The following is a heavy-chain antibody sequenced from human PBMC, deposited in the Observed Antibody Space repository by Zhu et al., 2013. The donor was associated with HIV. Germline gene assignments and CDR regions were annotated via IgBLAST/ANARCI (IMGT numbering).Heavy chain of an antibody. J-gene: IGHJ4*02. CDR2: IDPILGTT. D-gene: IGHD6-19*01. Sequence: QVQLVQSGAEVKKPGSSVKVSCRASGGTFDTNIISWIRHAPGQGLEWMGGIDPILGTTNYAQNFHGRVTITADKSTATAYMELSSLRSEEPAVYYCARWAGSSSGFYGPLDYWGQGTPVTVSS. CDR3: ARWAGSSSGFYGPLDY. CDR1: GGTFDTNI. V-gene: IGHV1-69*06.